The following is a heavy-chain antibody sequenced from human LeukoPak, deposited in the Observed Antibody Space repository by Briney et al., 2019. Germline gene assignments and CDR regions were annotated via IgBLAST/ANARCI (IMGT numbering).Heavy chain of an antibody. D-gene: IGHD6-13*01. J-gene: IGHJ4*02. CDR3: ATWESIAAAGTGF. Sequence: ASVNVSCKVSGYTLTELSMHWVRQAPGKGLEWMGVFDPEDGETIYAQKFQGRVTTTEDTSTDTAYMELSSLRSEDTAVNYCATWESIAAAGTGFWGQGILATVSS. V-gene: IGHV1-24*01. CDR2: FDPEDGET. CDR1: GYTLTELS.